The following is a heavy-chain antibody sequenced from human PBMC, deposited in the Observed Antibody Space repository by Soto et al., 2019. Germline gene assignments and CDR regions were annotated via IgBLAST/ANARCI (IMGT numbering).Heavy chain of an antibody. Sequence: QVQLQESGPGLVKVSETLSLTCTVSGGSISSNYWSWIRQPPGKGLEWIGYIYYSGSTNYNSSLKSRVPKSVHTSKNQSSLKLTSVTAADTAVYYCARIDPPLMLAWFDPWGQGTLVTVSS. V-gene: IGHV4-59*01. CDR1: GGSISSNY. D-gene: IGHD2-8*01. CDR2: IYYSGST. CDR3: ARIDPPLMLAWFDP. J-gene: IGHJ5*02.